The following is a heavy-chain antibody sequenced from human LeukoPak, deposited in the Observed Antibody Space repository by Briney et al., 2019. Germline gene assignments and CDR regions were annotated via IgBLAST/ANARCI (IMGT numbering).Heavy chain of an antibody. CDR1: GFTFSSYA. V-gene: IGHV3-23*01. D-gene: IGHD3-10*01. J-gene: IGHJ4*02. Sequence: GGSLRPSCAASGFTFSSYAMSWVRQAPGKGLEWVSAISGSGGSTYYADSVKGRFTISRDNSKNTLYLQMNSLRAEDTAVYYCANLYYYGSGSHPNYFDYWGQGTLVTVSS. CDR2: ISGSGGST. CDR3: ANLYYYGSGSHPNYFDY.